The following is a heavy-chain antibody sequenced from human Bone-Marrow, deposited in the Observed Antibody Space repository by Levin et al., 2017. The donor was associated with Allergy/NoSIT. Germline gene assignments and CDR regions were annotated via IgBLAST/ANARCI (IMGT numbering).Heavy chain of an antibody. D-gene: IGHD3-10*01. CDR1: GFTFGSYE. J-gene: IGHJ6*02. Sequence: GESLKISCSASGFTFGSYEMNWVRQAPGKGLEWVSYISIIGSAKHYADSVKGRFTISRDNAKKSLYLQMDSLRAEDTAVYYCARVRTRDYYGMDVWGQGTTVTVSS. CDR3: ARVRTRDYYGMDV. CDR2: ISIIGSAK. V-gene: IGHV3-48*03.